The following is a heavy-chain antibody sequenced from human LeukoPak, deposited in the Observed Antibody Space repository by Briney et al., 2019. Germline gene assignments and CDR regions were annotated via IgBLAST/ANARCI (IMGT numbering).Heavy chain of an antibody. CDR1: GGSISSSNW. CDR2: IYHSGST. V-gene: IGHV4-4*02. J-gene: IGHJ4*02. Sequence: SETLSLTCAVSGGSISSSNWWSWVRQPPGKGLEWIGEIYHSGSTNYNPSLKSRVTISVDKPKNQFSLKLSSVTAADTAVYYCASRLGYCSGGSCYHPFDYWGQGTLVTVSS. D-gene: IGHD2-15*01. CDR3: ASRLGYCSGGSCYHPFDY.